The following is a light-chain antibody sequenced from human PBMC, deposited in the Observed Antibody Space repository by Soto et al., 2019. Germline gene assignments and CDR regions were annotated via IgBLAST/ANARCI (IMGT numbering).Light chain of an antibody. V-gene: IGKV1D-13*01. CDR1: QGVTSA. CDR3: QQFDYYPLT. CDR2: GAS. Sequence: AIQLTQSPSSLSASVGDRVTISCRASQGVTSALAWYQQKPGKPPKLLIYGASNLESGVPSRFSGSGSGTDFTLTISSLQPEEFATYYCQQFDYYPLTFGGGTKVEI. J-gene: IGKJ4*01.